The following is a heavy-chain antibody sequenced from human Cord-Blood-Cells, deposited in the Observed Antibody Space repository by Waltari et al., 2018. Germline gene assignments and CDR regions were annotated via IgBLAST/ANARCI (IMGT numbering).Heavy chain of an antibody. CDR1: GYTFTSHD. Sequence: QVQLVQSGAEVKKHGASVKVSCKASGYTFTSHDINWVRQATGQGMEGMGWMNPNSGNTGYAQKFQGRVTITRNTSISTAYMELSSLRSEDTALYYCARARRITIFGVVIKGPNWFDPWGQGTLVTVSS. V-gene: IGHV1-8*03. J-gene: IGHJ5*02. CDR2: MNPNSGNT. CDR3: ARARRITIFGVVIKGPNWFDP. D-gene: IGHD3-3*01.